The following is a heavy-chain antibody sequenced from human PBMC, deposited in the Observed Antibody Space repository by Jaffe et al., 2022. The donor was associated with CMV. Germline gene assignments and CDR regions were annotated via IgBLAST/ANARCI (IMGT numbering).Heavy chain of an antibody. CDR2: ISGSGGST. CDR3: AKATTTVVTPIRGVDAFDI. D-gene: IGHD4-17*01. CDR1: GFTFSSYA. Sequence: EVQLVESGGGLVQPGGSLRLSCAASGFTFSSYAMSWVRQAPGKGLEWVSAISGSGGSTYYADSVKGRFTISRDNSKNTLYLQMNSLRAEDTAVYYCAKATTTVVTPIRGVDAFDIWGQGTMVTVSS. J-gene: IGHJ3*02. V-gene: IGHV3-23*04.